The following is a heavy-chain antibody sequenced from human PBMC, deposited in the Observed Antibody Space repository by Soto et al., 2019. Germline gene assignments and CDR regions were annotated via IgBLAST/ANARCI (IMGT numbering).Heavy chain of an antibody. J-gene: IGHJ6*03. CDR3: TTRIAVAGNGDYYYYMDV. CDR1: GFTFSNAW. V-gene: IGHV3-15*01. CDR2: IKSKTDGGTT. D-gene: IGHD6-19*01. Sequence: GGSLRLSCAASGFTFSNAWMSWVRQAPGKGLEWVGRIKSKTDGGTTDYAAPAKGRFTISRDDSKNTLYLQMNSLKTEDTAVYYCTTRIAVAGNGDYYYYMDVWGKGTTVTVSS.